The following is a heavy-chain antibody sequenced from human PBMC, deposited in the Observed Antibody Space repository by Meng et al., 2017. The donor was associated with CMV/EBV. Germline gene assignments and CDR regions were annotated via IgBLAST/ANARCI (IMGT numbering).Heavy chain of an antibody. CDR3: ASTNYYGSNQGNWFDP. Sequence: GESLQISCAASGFTFSSYSMNWVRQAPGKGLEWVSSISSSSSYIYYADSVKGRFTISRDNAKNSLYLQMNSLRAEDTAVYYCASTNYYGSNQGNWFDPWGQGTLVTVSS. CDR1: GFTFSSYS. D-gene: IGHD3-10*01. V-gene: IGHV3-21*01. CDR2: ISSSSSYI. J-gene: IGHJ5*02.